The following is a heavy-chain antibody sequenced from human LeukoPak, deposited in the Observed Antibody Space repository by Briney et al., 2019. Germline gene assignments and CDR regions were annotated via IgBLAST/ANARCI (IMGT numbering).Heavy chain of an antibody. CDR1: GGSFSGYH. J-gene: IGHJ5*02. CDR2: INHSGST. D-gene: IGHD3-3*01. CDR3: ARGLTIFGVVISDP. V-gene: IGHV4-34*01. Sequence: PSETLSLTCAVYGGSFSGYHWSWIRQPPGKGLEWIGEINHSGSTNYNPSLKSRVTISVDTSKNQFSLKLSSVTAADTAVYYCARGLTIFGVVISDPWGQGTLVTVSS.